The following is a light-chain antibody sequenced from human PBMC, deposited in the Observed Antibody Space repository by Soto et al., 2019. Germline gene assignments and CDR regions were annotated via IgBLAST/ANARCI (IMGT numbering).Light chain of an antibody. V-gene: IGLV2-14*01. CDR2: DVT. CDR1: SSYVGGYNF. J-gene: IGLJ1*01. Sequence: QSVLTQPASVSGSPGQSITISCTGTSSYVGGYNFVTWYQQYPGKAPKLIIHDVTRRPSGVSNRFSGSKSGTTASLTISGLQAEDEADYFCCSYASSTSYVFGTGTKVTV. CDR3: CSYASSTSYV.